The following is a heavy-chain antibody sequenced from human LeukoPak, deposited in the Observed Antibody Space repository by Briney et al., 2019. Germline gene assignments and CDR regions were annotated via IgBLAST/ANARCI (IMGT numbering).Heavy chain of an antibody. D-gene: IGHD6-13*01. CDR2: ISTSSSYI. CDR3: ARSSSSWGAFDI. CDR1: GFTFNKYT. J-gene: IGHJ3*02. Sequence: GGSLRLSCAASGFTFNKYTMNWVRQAPGKGLEWVSSISTSSSYIYYADSVKGRFTISRDNAKNSLYLQMNSLRAEDTAVYYCARSSSSWGAFDIWGQGTMVTVSS. V-gene: IGHV3-21*01.